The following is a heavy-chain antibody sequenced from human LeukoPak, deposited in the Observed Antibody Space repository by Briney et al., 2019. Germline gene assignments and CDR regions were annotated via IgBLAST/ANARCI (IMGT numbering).Heavy chain of an antibody. V-gene: IGHV4-34*01. CDR3: ARASLAKGDY. CDR2: INHSGST. Sequence: SETLSLTCAVYGGSFSGYYWSWIRQPPGKGLEWIGEINHSGSTNYNPSLKSRVTISVDTSKNKFSLKLSSVTAADTAVYYCARASLAKGDYWGQGTLVTVSS. CDR1: GGSFSGYY. J-gene: IGHJ4*02.